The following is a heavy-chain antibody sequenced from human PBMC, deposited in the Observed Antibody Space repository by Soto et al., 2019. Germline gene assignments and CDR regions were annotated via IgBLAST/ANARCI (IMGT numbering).Heavy chain of an antibody. Sequence: SVKVSCKASVYTLTGNYMHWVRRAPGQGLEWMGWINPNSGGTNYAQKFQGWVTMTRDTSINTAYMELSRLRSDDTAVYYCARASDMITFFDYWGQGTLVTVSS. J-gene: IGHJ4*02. CDR1: VYTLTGNY. D-gene: IGHD3-16*01. CDR2: INPNSGGT. CDR3: ARASDMITFFDY. V-gene: IGHV1-2*04.